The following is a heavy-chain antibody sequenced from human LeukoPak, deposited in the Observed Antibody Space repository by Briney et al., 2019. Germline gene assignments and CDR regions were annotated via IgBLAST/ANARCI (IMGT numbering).Heavy chain of an antibody. Sequence: ASVKVSCKASGYTFTGYYMHWVRQAPGQGLEWMGMIYPRDGSTSYAQRFQDRVTVTRDTFTSTVHMELSGLRSEDTAVYYCARDQEGFDYWGQGTQVTVSS. CDR3: ARDQEGFDY. V-gene: IGHV1-46*01. CDR1: GYTFTGYY. J-gene: IGHJ4*02. CDR2: IYPRDGST.